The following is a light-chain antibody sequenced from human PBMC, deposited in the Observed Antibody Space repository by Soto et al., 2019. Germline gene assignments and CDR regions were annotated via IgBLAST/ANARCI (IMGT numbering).Light chain of an antibody. CDR3: AAWDDSLSGHWV. CDR1: SSNIGSNT. Sequence: QSALTQPPSASGTPGQRVTISCSGSSSNIGSNTVNWYQQFPGTAPKLLIYGNSQRPSGVPGRFSGSKSATSASLTISGLQSEDEADYYCAAWDDSLSGHWVFGGGTKVTVL. V-gene: IGLV1-44*01. J-gene: IGLJ3*02. CDR2: GNS.